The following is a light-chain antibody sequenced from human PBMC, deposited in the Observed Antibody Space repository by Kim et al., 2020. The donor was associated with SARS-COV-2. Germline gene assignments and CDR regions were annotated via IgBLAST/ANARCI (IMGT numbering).Light chain of an antibody. CDR2: DAS. J-gene: IGKJ1*01. Sequence: DIQMTQSPSTLSASVGDRVTITCLASQNIGSWLAWYQQRPGKAPTLLVSDASTLKSGVPSRFSGSGSGTEFTLTISSLQPDDFATYFCQHYDSYSWTFGQGTKVEIK. CDR3: QHYDSYSWT. V-gene: IGKV1-5*01. CDR1: QNIGSW.